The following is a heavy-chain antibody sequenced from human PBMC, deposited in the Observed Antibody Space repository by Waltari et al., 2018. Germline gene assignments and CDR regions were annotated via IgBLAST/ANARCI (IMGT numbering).Heavy chain of an antibody. Sequence: QVQLVQSGAEVKKPGASVKVSCKVSGYPLSDFSIHWVRQAPGKGLEWMGGYDPENGETVSAQIFQGRLRMTEDTSRDTAYMELRSLRSEDTAVYYCATDHHRDSGYDIWGQGTLVTVSS. J-gene: IGHJ4*02. CDR2: YDPENGET. CDR1: GYPLSDFS. CDR3: ATDHHRDSGYDI. V-gene: IGHV1-24*01. D-gene: IGHD5-12*01.